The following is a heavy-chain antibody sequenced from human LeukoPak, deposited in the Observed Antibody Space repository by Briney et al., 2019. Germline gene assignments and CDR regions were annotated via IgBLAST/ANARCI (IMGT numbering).Heavy chain of an antibody. CDR2: INHSGST. V-gene: IGHV4-34*01. CDR1: GGSFSGYY. D-gene: IGHD3-22*01. J-gene: IGHJ6*03. Sequence: SETLSLTCAVYGGSFSGYYWSWIRQPPGKGLEWIGEINHSGSTNYNPSLKSRVTISVDTSKNQFSLKLSSVTAADTAVYYCARGPKYYYDSSGYYERRLYYYYYMDVRGKGTTVTVSS. CDR3: ARGPKYYYDSSGYYERRLYYYYYMDV.